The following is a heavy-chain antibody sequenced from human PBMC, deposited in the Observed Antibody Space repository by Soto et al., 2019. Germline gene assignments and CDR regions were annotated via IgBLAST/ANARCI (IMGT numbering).Heavy chain of an antibody. CDR2: IYYSGST. V-gene: IGHV4-31*03. Sequence: LSLTCTVSGGSISSGGYYWSWIRQHPGKGLEWIGYIYYSGSTYYSPSLKSRVTISVDTSKNQFSLKLSSVTAADTAVYYCARAPPVPAAMPPYFAYWGQGTLVTVSS. J-gene: IGHJ4*02. D-gene: IGHD2-2*01. CDR1: GGSISSGGYY. CDR3: ARAPPVPAAMPPYFAY.